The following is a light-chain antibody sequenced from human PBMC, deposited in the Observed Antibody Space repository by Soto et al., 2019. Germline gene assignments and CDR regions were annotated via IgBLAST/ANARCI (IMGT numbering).Light chain of an antibody. V-gene: IGKV3-11*01. J-gene: IGKJ1*01. Sequence: PGERATLSCRASENVRTFVDWYQQKPGQAPRLLIYGASNRATGIPARFSGSGSGTDFTLTISNLEPEDFAVYYCQQHSHWPPWTFGQGTRVEIK. CDR2: GAS. CDR3: QQHSHWPPWT. CDR1: ENVRTF.